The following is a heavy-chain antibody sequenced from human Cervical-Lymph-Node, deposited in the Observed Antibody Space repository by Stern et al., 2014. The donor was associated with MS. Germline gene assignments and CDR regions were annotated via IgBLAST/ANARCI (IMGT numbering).Heavy chain of an antibody. CDR1: GGTFSGYA. V-gene: IGHV1-69*06. CDR2: ITPIFGTT. J-gene: IGHJ6*02. D-gene: IGHD1-26*01. CDR3: ARGETPVPSYGMDV. Sequence: QLVQSGAEVKKPGSSVKVSCKTSGGTFSGYAISWVRQAPGQGLEWMGGITPIFGTTNYAQKFQGRVTMTADKSTSTAYMELSSLRSEDTAVYYCARGETPVPSYGMDVWGQGTTVTVSS.